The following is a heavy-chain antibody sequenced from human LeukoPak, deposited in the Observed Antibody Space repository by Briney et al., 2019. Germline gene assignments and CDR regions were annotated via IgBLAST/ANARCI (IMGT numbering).Heavy chain of an antibody. CDR2: LYSGSST. D-gene: IGHD3-3*02. CDR3: ARVADHFHWYLDL. J-gene: IGHJ2*01. V-gene: IGHV3-53*01. CDR1: GFTVSTNY. Sequence: PGGSLRLSCAASGFTVSTNYMNWVRQAPGKGLEWVSILYSGSSTYYADSVEGRFIVPRDSSKNTLSLQMNDLRAEDTAVYYCARVADHFHWYLDLWGRGTLVTVSS.